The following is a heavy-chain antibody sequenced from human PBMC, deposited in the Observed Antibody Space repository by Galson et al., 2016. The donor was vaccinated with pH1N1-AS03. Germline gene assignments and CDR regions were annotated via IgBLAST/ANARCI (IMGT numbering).Heavy chain of an antibody. Sequence: SLRLSCAVSGFTFSTYAMTWVRQAPGRGLEWVSSISSTVSNTFYADSVMGRFTITRDNSKNTLYLQMNSLRAEDTAVFYCAKYTIDWYEDYWGRGTLVTVSS. CDR3: AKYTIDWYEDY. CDR1: GFTFSTYA. V-gene: IGHV3-23*01. CDR2: ISSTVSNT. D-gene: IGHD6-19*01. J-gene: IGHJ4*02.